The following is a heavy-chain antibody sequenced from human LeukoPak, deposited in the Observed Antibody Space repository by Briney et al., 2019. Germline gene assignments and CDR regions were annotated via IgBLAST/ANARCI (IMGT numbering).Heavy chain of an antibody. CDR1: GGSFSGSY. Sequence: SETLSLTCAVYGGSFSGSYWTWIRQPPGKGLEWIGEINHSGSTNYNPSLKSRVTISVDTSNNQFSLKLKSVTAADTAVYYCARGPPSNLAVAGTYFDYWGQGTLVTVSS. CDR2: INHSGST. V-gene: IGHV4-34*01. CDR3: ARGPPSNLAVAGTYFDY. D-gene: IGHD6-19*01. J-gene: IGHJ4*02.